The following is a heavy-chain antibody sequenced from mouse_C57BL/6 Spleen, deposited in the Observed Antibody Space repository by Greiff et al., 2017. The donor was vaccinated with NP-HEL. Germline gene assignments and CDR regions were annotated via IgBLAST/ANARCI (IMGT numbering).Heavy chain of an antibody. Sequence: VQLQQSGAELVRPGTSVKLSCKASGYTFTSYWMHWVKQRPGQGLEWIGVIDPSDSYTNYNQKFKGKATLTVDTSSSTAYMQLSSLTSEDSAVYYCANLHGNYEDYWGQGTTLTVSS. J-gene: IGHJ2*01. D-gene: IGHD2-1*01. V-gene: IGHV1-59*01. CDR1: GYTFTSYW. CDR3: ANLHGNYEDY. CDR2: IDPSDSYT.